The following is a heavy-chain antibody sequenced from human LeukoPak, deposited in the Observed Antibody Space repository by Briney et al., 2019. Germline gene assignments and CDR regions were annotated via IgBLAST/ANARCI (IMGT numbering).Heavy chain of an antibody. CDR1: GGSISSGSYC. J-gene: IGHJ4*02. V-gene: IGHV4-61*02. D-gene: IGHD4-17*01. Sequence: SETLSLTCTVSGGSISSGSYCWSWIRQPAGKGLVWVGRVYTSGSTNYNPSLKSRVTISVDTSKNQFSLKLSSVTAADTALYYCARTSPAHDYGDYGYWGQGTLVTVSS. CDR2: VYTSGST. CDR3: ARTSPAHDYGDYGY.